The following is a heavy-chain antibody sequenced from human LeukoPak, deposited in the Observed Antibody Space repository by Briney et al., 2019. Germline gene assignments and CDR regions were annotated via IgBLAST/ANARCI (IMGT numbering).Heavy chain of an antibody. D-gene: IGHD7-27*01. CDR2: ISSNGGST. J-gene: IGHJ4*02. CDR1: GFTFSSYA. CDR3: VKGDGGHTGGPPRFDY. V-gene: IGHV3-64D*06. Sequence: GGSLRLSCSASGFTFSSYAMHWVRQAPGKGLQYVSAISSNGGSTYYADSVKGRFTISRDNSENTLYLQMSSLRAEDTAVYYCVKGDGGHTGGPPRFDYWGQGTLVTVSS.